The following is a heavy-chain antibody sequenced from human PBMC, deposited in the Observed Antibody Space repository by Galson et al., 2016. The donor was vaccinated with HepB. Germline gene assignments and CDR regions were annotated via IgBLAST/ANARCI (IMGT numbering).Heavy chain of an antibody. D-gene: IGHD2-21*01. CDR1: GASVSSSYW. CDR3: TRQHLWSIEF. Sequence: SETLSLTCAVSGASVSSSYWWSWVRQSPRKGLEWIGEIFPSGNTNYNPALESRLIISLDKSENQFSLKMTSVTAADTALYYCTRQHLWSIEFWGQGILVTVSS. J-gene: IGHJ4*02. CDR2: IFPSGNT. V-gene: IGHV4-4*02.